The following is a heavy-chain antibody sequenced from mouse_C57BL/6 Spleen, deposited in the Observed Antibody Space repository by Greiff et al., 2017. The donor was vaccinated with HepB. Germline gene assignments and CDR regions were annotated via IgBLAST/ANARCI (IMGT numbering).Heavy chain of an antibody. CDR3: ALEGYYSNYGYAMDY. D-gene: IGHD2-5*01. CDR1: GYSFTDYN. V-gene: IGHV1-39*01. CDR2: INPNYGTT. Sequence: VQLQQSGPELVKPGASVKISCKASGYSFTDYNMNWVKQSNGKSLEWIGVINPNYGTTSYNQKFKGKATLTVDQSSSTAYMQLNSLTSEDSAVYYCALEGYYSNYGYAMDYWGQGTSVTVSS. J-gene: IGHJ4*01.